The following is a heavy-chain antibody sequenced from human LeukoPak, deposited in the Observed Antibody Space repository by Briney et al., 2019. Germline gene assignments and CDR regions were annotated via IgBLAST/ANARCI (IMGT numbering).Heavy chain of an antibody. D-gene: IGHD3-10*01. CDR2: INHSGST. CDR1: GGSFSGYY. Sequence: KPSETLSLTCAVYGGSFSGYYWSWIRQPPGKGLEWIGEINHSGSTNYNPSLESRVTISVDTSKNQFSLKLTSVTAANTAVYYCARVHYYGSGLSSYFDYWGQGSLVTVSS. CDR3: ARVHYYGSGLSSYFDY. V-gene: IGHV4-34*01. J-gene: IGHJ4*02.